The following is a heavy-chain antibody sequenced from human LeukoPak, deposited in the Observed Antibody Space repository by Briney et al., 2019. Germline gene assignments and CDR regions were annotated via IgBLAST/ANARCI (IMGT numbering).Heavy chain of an antibody. D-gene: IGHD5-18*01. J-gene: IGHJ3*02. CDR2: IWFDGFTT. Sequence: PGGSLRLSCAASGFTFSNYGMHWVRQAPGKGLEWVAVIWFDGFTTSYADSVKGRFAVSRDNPKNTLYLQMSSLRVEDTAVYYCARVQVVGYSYGSDAFDIWGQGTMVTVSS. V-gene: IGHV3-33*01. CDR3: ARVQVVGYSYGSDAFDI. CDR1: GFTFSNYG.